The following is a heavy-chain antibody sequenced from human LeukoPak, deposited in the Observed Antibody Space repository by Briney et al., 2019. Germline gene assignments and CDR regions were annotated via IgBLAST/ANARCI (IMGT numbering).Heavy chain of an antibody. CDR1: GFTFSRYW. V-gene: IGHV3-7*01. Sequence: GGSLRLSCAASGFTFSRYWMRWVRQAPGKGLEWVANIKQDGSEKDYVDSVKGRFTISRDNAKNSLYLQMNSLRAEDTAVYYCARGGGYCTNGVCYVSYFFDYWGQGTLVTVSS. J-gene: IGHJ4*02. D-gene: IGHD2-8*01. CDR2: IKQDGSEK. CDR3: ARGGGYCTNGVCYVSYFFDY.